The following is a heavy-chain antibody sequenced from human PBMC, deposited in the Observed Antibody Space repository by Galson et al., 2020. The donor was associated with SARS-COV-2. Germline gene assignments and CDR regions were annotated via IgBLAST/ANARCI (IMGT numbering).Heavy chain of an antibody. V-gene: IGHV1-69*10. CDR3: ATGGLRLGELSSYHPYYFDY. J-gene: IGHJ4*02. CDR2: IIPILGIA. CDR1: GGTFSSYA. D-gene: IGHD3-16*02. Sequence: SVKVSCKASGGTFSSYAISWVRQAPGQGLEWMGGIIPILGIANYAQKFQGRVTITADKSTSTAYMELSSLRSEDTAVYYCATGGLRLGELSSYHPYYFDYWGQGTLVTVSS.